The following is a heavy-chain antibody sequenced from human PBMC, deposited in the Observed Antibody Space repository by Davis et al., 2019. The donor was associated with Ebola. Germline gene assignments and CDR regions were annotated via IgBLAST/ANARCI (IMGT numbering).Heavy chain of an antibody. CDR2: IRSKTDGGTI. CDR3: TTFFTRGLDY. Sequence: GESLKISCAASGFTFTNVWMSWVRHAPGKGLEWVGRIRSKTDGGTIDYAAPVKGRFTISRDDSENTLYLQMNSLKTEDTAMYYCTTFFTRGLDYWGQGTLVTVSS. D-gene: IGHD3-16*01. CDR1: GFTFTNVW. V-gene: IGHV3-15*01. J-gene: IGHJ4*02.